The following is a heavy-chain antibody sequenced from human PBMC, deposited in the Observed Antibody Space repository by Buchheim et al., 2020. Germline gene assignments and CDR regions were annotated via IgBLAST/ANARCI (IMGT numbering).Heavy chain of an antibody. CDR3: ARELADRAVAGTYYYYYGMDV. Sequence: QVQLVQSGAEVKKPGASVKVSCKASGYTFTGYYMHWVRQAPGQGLEWMGWINPNSGGTNYAQKFQGWVTMTRDTSISTAYMELSRLRSDDTAVYYCARELADRAVAGTYYYYYGMDVWGQGTT. J-gene: IGHJ6*02. CDR2: INPNSGGT. CDR1: GYTFTGYY. D-gene: IGHD6-19*01. V-gene: IGHV1-2*04.